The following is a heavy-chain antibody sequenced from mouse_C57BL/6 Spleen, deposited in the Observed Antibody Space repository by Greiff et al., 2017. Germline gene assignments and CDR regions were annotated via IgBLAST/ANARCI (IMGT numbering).Heavy chain of an antibody. J-gene: IGHJ2*01. D-gene: IGHD2-3*01. CDR2: IDPNRGGT. Sequence: QVQLQQPGAELVKPGASVKLSCKASGYTFTSYWMHWVKQRPGRGLEWIGRIDPNRGGTKYNETFKSKATLTVDKPSSAAYMQLSSLTSEYSAVYDCARYREGYYYFDYGGQGTTLTVSS. CDR3: ARYREGYYYFDY. V-gene: IGHV1-72*01. CDR1: GYTFTSYW.